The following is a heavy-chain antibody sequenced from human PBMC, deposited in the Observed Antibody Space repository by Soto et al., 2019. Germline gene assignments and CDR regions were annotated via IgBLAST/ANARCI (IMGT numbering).Heavy chain of an antibody. Sequence: PGGSLRLSCAASGFTFSSYWMSWVRQAPGKGLEWVANIKQDGSEKYYVDSVKGRFTISRDNAKNSLYLQMNSLRAEDTAVYYCARDNNFFDYYYYYYMDVWGKGTTVTVSS. CDR2: IKQDGSEK. J-gene: IGHJ6*03. V-gene: IGHV3-7*01. D-gene: IGHD3-3*01. CDR1: GFTFSSYW. CDR3: ARDNNFFDYYYYYYMDV.